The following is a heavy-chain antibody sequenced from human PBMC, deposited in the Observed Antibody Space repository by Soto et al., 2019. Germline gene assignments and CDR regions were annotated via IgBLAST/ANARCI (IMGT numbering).Heavy chain of an antibody. CDR2: ISSSGSTI. V-gene: IGHV3-11*01. CDR1: GFTFSDYY. Sequence: QVPLVESGGGLVKPGGSLRLSCAASGFTFSDYYMSWIRQAPGKGLEWVSYISSSGSTIYYADSVKGRFTISRDNAKNSLYLQMNSLRAEDTAVYYCAREDQPLLYYYYYGMDVWGQGTTVTVSS. CDR3: AREDQPLLYYYYYGMDV. J-gene: IGHJ6*02. D-gene: IGHD2-21*02.